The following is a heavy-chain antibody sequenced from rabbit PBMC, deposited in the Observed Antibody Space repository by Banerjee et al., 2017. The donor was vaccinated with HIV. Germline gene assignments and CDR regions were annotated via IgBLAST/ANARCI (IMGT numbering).Heavy chain of an antibody. CDR1: GFSFNNKYV. D-gene: IGHD4-1*01. CDR2: INSSSRNV. CDR3: ARDLAGVIGWNFNL. Sequence: QEQLEESGGDLVKPEGSLTLTCTASGFSFNNKYVMCWVRQAPGKGLEWIACINSSSRNVVYASWATGRFTISRTTNTVTLQMTSLTAADTATYFCARDLAGVIGWNFNLWGQGTLVTVS. J-gene: IGHJ4*01. V-gene: IGHV1S45*01.